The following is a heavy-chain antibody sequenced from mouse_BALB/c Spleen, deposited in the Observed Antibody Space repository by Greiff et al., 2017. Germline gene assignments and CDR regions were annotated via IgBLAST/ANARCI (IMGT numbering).Heavy chain of an antibody. Sequence: VQLQQSGAELAKPGASVKMSCKASGYTFTSYWMHWVKQRPGQGLEWIGYINPSTGYTEYNQKFKDKATLTADKSSSTAYMQLSSLTSEDSAVYYCAREATTAGVDYWGQGTTLTVSS. CDR1: GYTFTSYW. V-gene: IGHV1-7*01. CDR2: INPSTGYT. J-gene: IGHJ2*01. CDR3: AREATTAGVDY. D-gene: IGHD3-2*01.